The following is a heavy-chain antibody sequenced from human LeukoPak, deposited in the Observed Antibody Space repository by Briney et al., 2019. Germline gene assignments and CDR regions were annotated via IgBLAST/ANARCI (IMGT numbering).Heavy chain of an antibody. CDR3: ARGSKEDGYPWGDY. Sequence: SVKVSCKASGGTFSSYAISWVRQAPRQGLEWMGGIIPIFGTANYAQKFQGRVTITADESTSTAYMELSSLRSEDTAVYYCARGSKEDGYPWGDYWGQGTLVTVSS. CDR1: GGTFSSYA. J-gene: IGHJ4*02. D-gene: IGHD5-24*01. CDR2: IIPIFGTA. V-gene: IGHV1-69*13.